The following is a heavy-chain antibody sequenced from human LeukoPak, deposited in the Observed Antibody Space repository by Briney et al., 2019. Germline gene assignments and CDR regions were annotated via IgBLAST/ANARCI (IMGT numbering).Heavy chain of an antibody. Sequence: SVKVSCKASGGTFSSYAISWVRQAPGQGLEWMGGIIPIFGTANYAQKFQGRVTITADESTSTAYMELSSLRSEDTAVYYCARGGVGYCTNGVCSPFDYWGQGTLVTVSS. J-gene: IGHJ4*02. D-gene: IGHD2-8*01. V-gene: IGHV1-69*13. CDR2: IIPIFGTA. CDR1: GGTFSSYA. CDR3: ARGGVGYCTNGVCSPFDY.